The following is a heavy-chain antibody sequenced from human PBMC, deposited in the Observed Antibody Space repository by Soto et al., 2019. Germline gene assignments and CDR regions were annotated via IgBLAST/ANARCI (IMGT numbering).Heavy chain of an antibody. J-gene: IGHJ4*02. V-gene: IGHV3-66*01. CDR2: IYSGGST. CDR1: GFTVSSNY. D-gene: IGHD1-26*01. CDR3: VEQNWRY. Sequence: EVQLVESGGGLVQPGGSLRLSCAASGFTVSSNYMSWVRQAPGKGLEWVSVIYSGGSTNYADYVKGRFTISRDNSKNTLYLQMNSLRAEDTTVYYCVEQNWRYWGQGTLVTVSS.